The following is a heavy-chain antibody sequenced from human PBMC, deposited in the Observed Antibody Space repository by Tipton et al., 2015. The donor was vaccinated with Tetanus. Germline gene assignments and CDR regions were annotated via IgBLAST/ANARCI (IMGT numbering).Heavy chain of an antibody. Sequence: TLSLTCTVSRGSINSGTFYWDWIRQTPGKGLEWIGNIYYNGNTLENPSLKGRVTLSLDKSKNQFSLNLTSVTAADTAVYYCARTADNWFDPWGQGILVTVSS. CDR2: IYYNGNT. D-gene: IGHD2-21*02. CDR3: ARTADNWFDP. J-gene: IGHJ5*02. CDR1: RGSINSGTFY. V-gene: IGHV4-39*01.